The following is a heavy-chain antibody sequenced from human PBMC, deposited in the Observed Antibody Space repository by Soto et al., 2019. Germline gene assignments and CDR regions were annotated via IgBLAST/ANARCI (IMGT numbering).Heavy chain of an antibody. CDR1: GGTFSSYA. CDR2: IIPIFGTA. V-gene: IGHV1-69*12. CDR3: ARLSGGYGSGGSCYSLLYYYYYGMDV. Sequence: QVQLVQSGAEVKKPGSSVKVSCKASGGTFSSYAISWVRQAPGQGLEWMGGIIPIFGTANYAQKFQGRVTITADESTSTAYMELSSLRSEDTAVYYCARLSGGYGSGGSCYSLLYYYYYGMDVWGQGTTVTVSS. D-gene: IGHD2-15*01. J-gene: IGHJ6*02.